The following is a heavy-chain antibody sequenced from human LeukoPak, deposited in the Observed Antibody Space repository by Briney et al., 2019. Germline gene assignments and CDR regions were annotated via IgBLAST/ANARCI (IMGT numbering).Heavy chain of an antibody. CDR2: ISSKGDST. Sequence: GGSLRLSCSASGFTFSTYATDWVSHAPGNGMEYVSAISSKGDSTLYEDSVKSRFTISRDNSKNTLYLQMSSLKTEDTAVYYCVKASSDYYYDSWGQGTLVTVSS. J-gene: IGHJ5*01. CDR3: VKASSDYYYDS. D-gene: IGHD3-22*01. CDR1: GFTFSTYA. V-gene: IGHV3-64D*06.